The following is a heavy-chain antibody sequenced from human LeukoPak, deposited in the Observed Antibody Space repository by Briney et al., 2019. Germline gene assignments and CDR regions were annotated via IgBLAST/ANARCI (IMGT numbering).Heavy chain of an antibody. CDR2: IYYSGST. CDR3: ARHLGRDGYINFDY. D-gene: IGHD5-24*01. J-gene: IGHJ4*02. Sequence: SETLSLTCTVSGGSISSSSHYWGWIRQPPGKGLEWIGSIYYSGSTYYNPSLKSRVTISVDTSKNQFSLELSSVTAADTAVYYCARHLGRDGYINFDYWGQGTLVTVSS. CDR1: GGSISSSSHY. V-gene: IGHV4-39*01.